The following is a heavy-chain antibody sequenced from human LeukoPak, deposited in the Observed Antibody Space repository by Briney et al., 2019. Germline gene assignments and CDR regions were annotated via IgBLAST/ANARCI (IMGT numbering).Heavy chain of an antibody. Sequence: ASVKVSCKASGYTFTSYYMHWVRQAPGQGLEWMGIINPSGGSTSYAQKFQVRVTMTRDTSTSTVYMELSSPRSEDTAVYYCARAQWELLSRYYYYYMDVWGKGTTVTVSS. CDR2: INPSGGST. CDR1: GYTFTSYY. D-gene: IGHD1-26*01. J-gene: IGHJ6*03. V-gene: IGHV1-46*01. CDR3: ARAQWELLSRYYYYYMDV.